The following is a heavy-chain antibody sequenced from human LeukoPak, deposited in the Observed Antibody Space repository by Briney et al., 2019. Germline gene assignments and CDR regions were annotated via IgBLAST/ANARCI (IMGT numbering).Heavy chain of an antibody. D-gene: IGHD3-16*02. CDR2: IYTSGST. CDR1: GGSISSYY. CDR3: ARDRSVYYYYYMDV. V-gene: IGHV4-4*07. Sequence: SETLSLTCTVSGGSISSYYWSWIRQPAGKGLEWIGRIYTSGSTNYNPSLKSRVTMSVDTSKNQFSLKLSSVTAADTAVYYCARDRSVYYYYYMDVWGKGTTVTVSS. J-gene: IGHJ6*03.